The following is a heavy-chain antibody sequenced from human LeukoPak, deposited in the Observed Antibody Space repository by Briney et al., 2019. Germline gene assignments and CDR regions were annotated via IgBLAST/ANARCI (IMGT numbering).Heavy chain of an antibody. CDR1: GFTFSSYE. CDR2: ISSSGSTI. Sequence: GGSLRLSCAASGFTFSSYEMNWVRQAPGKGLEWVSYISSSGSTIYYADSVKGRFTISRDNAKNSLYLQMNSLRAEDTAVYYXXELGITMIGGVWGKGTTVTISS. V-gene: IGHV3-48*03. D-gene: IGHD3-10*02. J-gene: IGHJ6*04. CDR3: XELGITMIGGV.